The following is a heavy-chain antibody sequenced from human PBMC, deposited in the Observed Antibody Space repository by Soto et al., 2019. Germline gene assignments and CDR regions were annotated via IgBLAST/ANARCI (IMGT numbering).Heavy chain of an antibody. J-gene: IGHJ6*02. CDR3: ARQKAWTGEWLSLYAPGMDV. V-gene: IGHV3-11*01. D-gene: IGHD3-22*01. Sequence: QVQLVESGGGLVKPGGSLRLSCAASGFTFSDYYMSWIRQAPGKGLEWVSYISSSGSTIYYADSVKGRFTISRDNAKNSLYLKMNSLRAEDTAVYYCARQKAWTGEWLSLYAPGMDVWGQGTTVTVSS. CDR2: ISSSGSTI. CDR1: GFTFSDYY.